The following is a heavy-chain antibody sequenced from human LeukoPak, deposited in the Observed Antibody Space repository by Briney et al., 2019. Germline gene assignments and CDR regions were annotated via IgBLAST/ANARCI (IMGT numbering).Heavy chain of an antibody. CDR3: ATSLRITMIVVVIITYASDI. V-gene: IGHV1-24*01. CDR1: GYTLTELS. J-gene: IGHJ3*02. Sequence: ASVKVSCKVSGYTLTELSRHWVRQAPGKGLEWMGGFDPEDGETIYAQKFQGRVTMTEDTSTDTAYMELSSLRSEDTAVYYCATSLRITMIVVVIITYASDIWGQGTMVTVSS. CDR2: FDPEDGET. D-gene: IGHD3-22*01.